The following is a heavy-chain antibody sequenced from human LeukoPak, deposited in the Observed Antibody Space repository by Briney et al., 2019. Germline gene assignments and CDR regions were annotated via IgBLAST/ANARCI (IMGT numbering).Heavy chain of an antibody. J-gene: IGHJ4*02. CDR3: ARAPYYYDTPRYFDY. CDR2: IYYSGST. CDR1: GGSISSSSYY. Sequence: TSETLPLTCTVSGGSISSSSYYWGWIRQPPGKGLEWIGSIYYSGSTYYNPSLKSRVTISVDTSKNQFSLKLSSVTAADTAVYYCARAPYYYDTPRYFDYWGQGTLVTVSS. V-gene: IGHV4-39*07. D-gene: IGHD3-22*01.